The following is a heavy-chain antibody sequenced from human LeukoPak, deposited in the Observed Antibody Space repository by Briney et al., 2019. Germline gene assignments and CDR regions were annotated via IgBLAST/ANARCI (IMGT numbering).Heavy chain of an antibody. V-gene: IGHV1-3*03. J-gene: IGHJ6*03. CDR3: ARDPRVAAVLYYMDV. CDR1: GYTFTSYA. D-gene: IGHD6-13*01. Sequence: GASVKVSCKASGYTFTSYAMHWVRQAPGQRLEWMGWINAGNGNTKYSQEFQGRVTITRDTSASTAYMELSSLRSEDMAVYYCARDPRVAAVLYYMDVWGKGTTVTVSS. CDR2: INAGNGNT.